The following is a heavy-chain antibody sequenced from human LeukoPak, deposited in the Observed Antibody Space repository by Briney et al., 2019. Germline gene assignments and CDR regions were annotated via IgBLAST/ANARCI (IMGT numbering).Heavy chain of an antibody. CDR3: TKDEGSMIVRPLDY. D-gene: IGHD3-22*01. CDR2: ISWNSGSI. J-gene: IGHJ4*02. V-gene: IGHV3-9*01. Sequence: PGRSLRLFCAACGFTFDDYAMHWVRQAPGKGLEWVSGISWNSGSIGYADSVKGRFTISRDNAKNSLYLQMNSLRTEDTALYYCTKDEGSMIVRPLDYWGQGTLVTVSS. CDR1: GFTFDDYA.